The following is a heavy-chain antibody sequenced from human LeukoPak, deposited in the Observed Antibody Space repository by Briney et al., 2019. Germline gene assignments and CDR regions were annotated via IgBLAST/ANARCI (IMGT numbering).Heavy chain of an antibody. CDR3: ARGGMGYYAGSGMPFDP. V-gene: IGHV1-69*04. CDR2: IIPILGIT. J-gene: IGHJ5*02. Sequence: SVKVSCKASGGTFSSYAISWVRQAPGQGLEWMGRIIPILGITNYAQKVQGRVTITADKSTSTAYMELSSLRSEDTAVYFCARGGMGYYAGSGMPFDPWGQGTLVTVSS. CDR1: GGTFSSYA. D-gene: IGHD3-22*01.